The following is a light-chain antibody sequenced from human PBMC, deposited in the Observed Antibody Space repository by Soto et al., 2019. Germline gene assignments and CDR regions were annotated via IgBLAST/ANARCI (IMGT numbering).Light chain of an antibody. CDR1: SSDVGGYNY. J-gene: IGLJ1*01. V-gene: IGLV2-14*01. CDR3: NSYTTSNTRQIV. CDR2: DVS. Sequence: QSVLTQPASVSGSPGQSSTISCTGTSSDVGGYNYASWYQQHPGKAPKFMIYDVSNRPSGVSTRFSGSKSGNTASLTISGLQAEDEADYYCNSYTTSNTRQIVFGTGTKVTVL.